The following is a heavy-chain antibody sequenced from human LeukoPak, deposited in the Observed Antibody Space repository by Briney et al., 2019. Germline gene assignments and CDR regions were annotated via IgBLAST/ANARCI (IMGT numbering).Heavy chain of an antibody. CDR2: IYTSGST. Sequence: PSQTLSLTCTVSGGSISSGSYYWSWIRQPAGRGLEWIGRIYTSGSTNYNPSLKSRVTISVDTSKNQFPLKLSSVTAADTAVYYCARTLWFGELLSWFDPWGQGTLVTVSS. CDR1: GGSISSGSYY. V-gene: IGHV4-61*02. CDR3: ARTLWFGELLSWFDP. D-gene: IGHD3-10*01. J-gene: IGHJ5*02.